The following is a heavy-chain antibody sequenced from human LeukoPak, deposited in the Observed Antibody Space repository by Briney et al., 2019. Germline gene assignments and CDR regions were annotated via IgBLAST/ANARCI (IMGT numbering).Heavy chain of an antibody. J-gene: IGHJ4*02. CDR3: ARETAMAVDY. Sequence: SETLSLTCAAYGGSFSGYYWSWIRQPPGKGLEWIGEINNSVSTNYNPSLKSRVTISVDTSKNQFSLKLSSVAAADTAVYYCARETAMAVDYWGQGTLVTVSS. CDR1: GGSFSGYY. CDR2: INNSVST. V-gene: IGHV4-34*01. D-gene: IGHD5-18*01.